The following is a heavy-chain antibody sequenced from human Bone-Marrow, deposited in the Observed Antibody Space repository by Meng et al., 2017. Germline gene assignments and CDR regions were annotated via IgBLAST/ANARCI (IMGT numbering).Heavy chain of an antibody. V-gene: IGHV3-53*02. CDR2: IYSGGST. J-gene: IGHJ4*02. D-gene: IGHD3-3*01. CDR1: GFSVSSNY. CDR3: ARGRSGYFDY. Sequence: EVQLVGTGGGLIQPGGSLRLSCEASGFSVSSNYMSWVRQAPGKGLEWISVIYSGGSTYYADSMKGRFTISRDNSKNTLYLQMNSLRAEDTAVYYCARGRSGYFDYWGQGTLVTVSS.